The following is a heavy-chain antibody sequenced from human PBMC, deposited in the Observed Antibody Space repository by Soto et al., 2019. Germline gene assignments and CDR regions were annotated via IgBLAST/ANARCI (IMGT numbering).Heavy chain of an antibody. J-gene: IGHJ5*02. Sequence: LRLSCAASGFTVSSNYMSWVRQAPGKGLEWVSVIYSGGSTYYADSVKGRFTISRDNSKNTLYLQMNSLRAEDTAVYYCARQTRITIFGVPAGFDPWGQGTLVTVSS. CDR2: IYSGGST. D-gene: IGHD3-3*01. V-gene: IGHV3-53*01. CDR1: GFTVSSNY. CDR3: ARQTRITIFGVPAGFDP.